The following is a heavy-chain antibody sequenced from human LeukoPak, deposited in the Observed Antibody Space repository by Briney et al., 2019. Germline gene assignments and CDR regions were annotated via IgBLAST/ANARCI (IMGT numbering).Heavy chain of an antibody. D-gene: IGHD1-7*01. Sequence: HPGGSLRLSCAASGFTFSDYGMNCVRQAPGKGLEWISYISSSSSVIYYADSVKGRFTISRDNAENSVYLQMDSLRAEDTAVFYCARDNLNYASLKYPDYWGQGILVTVSS. CDR1: GFTFSDYG. CDR3: ARDNLNYASLKYPDY. J-gene: IGHJ4*02. CDR2: ISSSSSVI. V-gene: IGHV3-48*04.